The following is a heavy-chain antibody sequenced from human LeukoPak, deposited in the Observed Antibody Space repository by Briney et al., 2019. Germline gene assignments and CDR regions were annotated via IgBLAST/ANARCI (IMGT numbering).Heavy chain of an antibody. CDR3: TTFDYAAFLI. J-gene: IGHJ3*02. D-gene: IGHD4/OR15-4a*01. Sequence: KPGGSLRLSCAVSGFTSSNAWMSWVRQAPGKGLEWVGRIKSKTDGGTRDYAATVKGRFTISRDDSKNTLYLQMNSLKTEDTAVYYCTTFDYAAFLIWGQGTMVTVSS. CDR2: IKSKTDGGTR. V-gene: IGHV3-15*01. CDR1: GFTSSNAW.